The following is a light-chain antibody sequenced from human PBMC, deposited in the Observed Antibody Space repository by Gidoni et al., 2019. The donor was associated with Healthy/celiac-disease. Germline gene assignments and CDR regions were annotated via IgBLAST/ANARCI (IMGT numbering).Light chain of an antibody. CDR2: WAS. Sequence: DIVMTQSPDSLDVSLGERATINCKSSQSVLYSSNNKNYFAWYQQKPGQPPKLLIYWASTRESGVPARFSGSGSGTDFTLTISSLQAEDVAVYYCQQYYSTPPLTFGRGTKVEIK. V-gene: IGKV4-1*01. CDR1: QSVLYSSNNKNY. CDR3: QQYYSTPPLT. J-gene: IGKJ4*01.